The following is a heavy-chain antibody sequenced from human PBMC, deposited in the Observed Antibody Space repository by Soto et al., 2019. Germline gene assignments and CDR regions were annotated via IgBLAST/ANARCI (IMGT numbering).Heavy chain of an antibody. D-gene: IGHD6-13*01. J-gene: IGHJ4*02. CDR2: IYWDDDK. Sequence: QITLKESGPTLVKPTQTLTLTCTLSGFSVSSTGVGVGWIRQPPGKALEWLALIYWDDDKRYSPSLKSRLTITKDTSNNQVVLTMSNMDPADSARYYYTHGSIGMAAVDYWGQGTLVTVSS. CDR3: THGSIGMAAVDY. CDR1: GFSVSSTGVG. V-gene: IGHV2-5*02.